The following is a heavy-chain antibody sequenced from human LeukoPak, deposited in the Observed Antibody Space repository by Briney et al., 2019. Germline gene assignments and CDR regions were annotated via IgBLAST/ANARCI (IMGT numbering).Heavy chain of an antibody. V-gene: IGHV4-34*01. CDR2: INHSGST. Sequence: SETLSLTCAVYGGSFSGYYWSWIRQPPGKGLEWIGEINHSGSTNYNPSLKSRVTISVDTSKNQFSLKLSSVTAADTAVYYCARGAEGQIIVVVPAAPSDYWGQGTLVTVSS. CDR1: GGSFSGYY. D-gene: IGHD2-2*01. CDR3: ARGAEGQIIVVVPAAPSDY. J-gene: IGHJ4*02.